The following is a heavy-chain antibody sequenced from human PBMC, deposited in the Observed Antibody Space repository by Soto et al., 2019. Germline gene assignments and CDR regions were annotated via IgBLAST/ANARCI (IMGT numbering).Heavy chain of an antibody. V-gene: IGHV4-59*01. CDR3: ARGDVWTGTTWGFDY. D-gene: IGHD1-7*01. J-gene: IGHJ4*02. Sequence: PSETLSLTCTVSSGSISSYYWSWIRQPPGKGLEWIGYIYYSGSTNYNPSLKSRVTISVDTSKNQFSLKLSSVTAADTAVYYCARGDVWTGTTWGFDYWGQGTLVTVSS. CDR1: SGSISSYY. CDR2: IYYSGST.